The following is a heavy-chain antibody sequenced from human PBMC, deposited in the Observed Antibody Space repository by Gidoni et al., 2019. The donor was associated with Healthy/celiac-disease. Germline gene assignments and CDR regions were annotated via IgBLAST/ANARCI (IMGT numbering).Heavy chain of an antibody. D-gene: IGHD3-10*01. J-gene: IGHJ4*02. Sequence: QVQLQQWGAGLLKPSATLSLTCAVYGGSFSGYYWCWIRQPPGKGLEWIGEINHSGSTNYNPSLKSRVTISVDTSKNQFSLKLSSVTAADTAVYYCARAGLWFGELLLLWGQGTLVTVSS. V-gene: IGHV4-34*01. CDR2: INHSGST. CDR1: GGSFSGYY. CDR3: ARAGLWFGELLLL.